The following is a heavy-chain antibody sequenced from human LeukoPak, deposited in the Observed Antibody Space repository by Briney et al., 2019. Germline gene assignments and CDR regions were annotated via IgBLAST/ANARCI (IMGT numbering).Heavy chain of an antibody. CDR1: GFTFSSYA. V-gene: IGHV3-30-3*01. CDR3: ARALYQPCDSVVVPAAISY. Sequence: GGSLRLSCAAAGFTFSSYAMHWVRQAPGKGLEWVAVISYDGSNKYYADSVKGRFTISRDNSKNTLYLQMNSLRAEDTAVYYCARALYQPCDSVVVPAAISYWGQGTLVTVSS. CDR2: ISYDGSNK. J-gene: IGHJ4*02. D-gene: IGHD2-2*01.